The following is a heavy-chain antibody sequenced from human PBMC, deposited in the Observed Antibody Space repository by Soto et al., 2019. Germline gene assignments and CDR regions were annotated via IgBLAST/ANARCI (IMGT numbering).Heavy chain of an antibody. CDR1: GGSIRSSTYS. D-gene: IGHD1-20*01. CDR2: IYYSGST. J-gene: IGHJ4*02. CDR3: ARHYNWKWDN. Sequence: QLQLQESGPGLVRASETLSLACTVSGGSIRSSTYSWGWIRQPPGKGLEWIGTIYYSGSTYHNPSLKSRVTLSGDAAKSHFSLKLISVTAADPAVYYCARHYNWKWDNWGQGPLVTVPS. V-gene: IGHV4-39*01.